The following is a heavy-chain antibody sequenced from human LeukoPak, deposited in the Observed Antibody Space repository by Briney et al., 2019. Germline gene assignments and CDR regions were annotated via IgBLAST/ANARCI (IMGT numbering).Heavy chain of an antibody. Sequence: TSETLSRTCTVSGGSISSSSYYWGWIRQPPGQGLEGIGSIYYSGSTYYNPSRKRRVTISVYTSKNQFSLKLSSVPAADPAVYYCARHVEGLAAYSGYDTRPFDYWGQGTLVTVSS. CDR2: IYYSGST. J-gene: IGHJ4*02. CDR1: GGSISSSSYY. CDR3: ARHVEGLAAYSGYDTRPFDY. D-gene: IGHD5-12*01. V-gene: IGHV4-39*01.